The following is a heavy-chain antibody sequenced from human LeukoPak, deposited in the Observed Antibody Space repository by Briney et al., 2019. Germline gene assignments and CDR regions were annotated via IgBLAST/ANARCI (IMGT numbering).Heavy chain of an antibody. Sequence: GGSLRLSRAASGFTFSSYSMNWVRQAPGQGLEWVSHITASGTAMFYADSVKGRFTISRDNAKNSLYLQMNSLRDEDTAVYYCASSGSYRFDYWGQGTLVTVSS. J-gene: IGHJ4*02. CDR3: ASSGSYRFDY. V-gene: IGHV3-48*02. CDR1: GFTFSSYS. D-gene: IGHD1-26*01. CDR2: ITASGTAM.